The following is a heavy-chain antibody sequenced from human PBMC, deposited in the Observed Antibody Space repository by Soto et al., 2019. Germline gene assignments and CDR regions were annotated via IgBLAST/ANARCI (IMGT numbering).Heavy chain of an antibody. Sequence: QITLKESGPTLVKPTETLTLTCSFSGFSLTTRPVGVGWIRQPPGKALECLALIYRDDDKRDSPSVRGRLDVTKYTPTNQVALTTANVDPRHTATYYSAHRRGAFDWNDGDFHFWGQGTLVTVSS. V-gene: IGHV2-5*02. CDR1: GFSLTTRPVG. D-gene: IGHD1-1*01. CDR3: AHRRGAFDWNDGDFHF. J-gene: IGHJ4*02. CDR2: IYRDDDK.